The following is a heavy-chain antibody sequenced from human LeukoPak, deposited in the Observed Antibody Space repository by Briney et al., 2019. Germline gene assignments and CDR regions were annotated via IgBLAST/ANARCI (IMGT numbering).Heavy chain of an antibody. CDR3: ARTPRGYSYGYYFDY. CDR2: SSWNSGSI. J-gene: IGHJ4*02. D-gene: IGHD5-18*01. CDR1: GFTFDDYA. Sequence: SGGSLRLSCAASGFTFDDYAMHWCRQAPGKGLQWVSGSSWNSGSIGYADSVKGRFTISRDNAKNSLYLQMNSLTAEDTALYYCARTPRGYSYGYYFDYWGQGTLVTVSS. V-gene: IGHV3-9*01.